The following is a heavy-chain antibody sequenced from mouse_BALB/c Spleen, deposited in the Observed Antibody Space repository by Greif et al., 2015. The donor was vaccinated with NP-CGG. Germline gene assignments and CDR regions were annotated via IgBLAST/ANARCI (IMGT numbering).Heavy chain of an antibody. CDR1: GFTFSDYY. V-gene: IGHV5-4*02. J-gene: IGHJ4*01. CDR3: PRILHYYPSYYSMDY. CDR2: ISDGGSYT. Sequence: EVKVEESGGGLVKPGGSLKLSCAAPGFTFSDYYMYWVRQTPEKRLEWVATISDGGSYTYYPDSVKGRFTISRDNAKNNPYLLMINLKSVYTPMYYCPRILHYYPSYYSMDYFCQPTSVPFS. D-gene: IGHD1-1*01.